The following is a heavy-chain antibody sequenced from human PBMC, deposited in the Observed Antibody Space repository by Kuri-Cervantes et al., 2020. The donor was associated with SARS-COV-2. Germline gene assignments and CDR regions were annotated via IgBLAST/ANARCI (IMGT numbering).Heavy chain of an antibody. CDR1: VGTFSSYA. CDR2: ISAYNGNT. V-gene: IGHV1-18*01. Sequence: ASVKVSCKASVGTFSSYAISWVRQAPGQGLEWMGWISAYNGNTNYAQKLQGRVTMTTDTSTSTAYMELRSLRSDDTAVYYCARVLAGYGYYMDVWGKGTTVTVSS. D-gene: IGHD5-18*01. J-gene: IGHJ6*03. CDR3: ARVLAGYGYYMDV.